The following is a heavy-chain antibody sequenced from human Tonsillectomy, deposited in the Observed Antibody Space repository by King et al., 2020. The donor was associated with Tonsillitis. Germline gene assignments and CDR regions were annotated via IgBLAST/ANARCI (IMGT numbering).Heavy chain of an antibody. J-gene: IGHJ4*02. CDR3: ARQKDFGTAMAPFDY. V-gene: IGHV5-51*01. CDR1: GYSFPSYW. Sequence: QLVQSGPEVKKPGEALKISCKVSGYSFPSYWIGWVRQVPGKGLEFLGIIYPGDSDTRYSPSFQGQVTISDDTSSSTAYLQWTSLKASDSGIYYCARQKDFGTAMAPFDYWGQGTLVTVSS. D-gene: IGHD5-18*01. CDR2: IYPGDSDT.